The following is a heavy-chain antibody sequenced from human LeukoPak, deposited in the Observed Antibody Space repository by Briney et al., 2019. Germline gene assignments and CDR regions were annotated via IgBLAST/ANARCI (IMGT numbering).Heavy chain of an antibody. CDR3: ASMFLYYGLGSFSDY. CDR1: GGSISSGGYS. Sequence: SQTLSLTCAVSGGSISSGGYSWSWIRQPPGKGLEWIGYIYHSGSTYYNPSLKSRVTISVDRSKNQFSLKLSSVTAADTAVYYCASMFLYYGLGSFSDYWGQGTLVTVSS. CDR2: IYHSGST. V-gene: IGHV4-30-2*01. D-gene: IGHD3-10*01. J-gene: IGHJ4*02.